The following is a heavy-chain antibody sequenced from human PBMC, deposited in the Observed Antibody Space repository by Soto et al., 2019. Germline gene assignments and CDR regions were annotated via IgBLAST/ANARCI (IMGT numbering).Heavy chain of an antibody. D-gene: IGHD6-19*01. Sequence: PSETLSLTCTVSGGSISSSSYYWGWIRQPPGKGLEWIGGIYYSGSTYYNPSLKSRVTISVDTSKNQFSLKLSSVTAADTAVYYCARHAVHSSGFIDYWGQGTLVTVSS. CDR3: ARHAVHSSGFIDY. CDR1: GGSISSSSYY. V-gene: IGHV4-39*01. CDR2: IYYSGST. J-gene: IGHJ4*02.